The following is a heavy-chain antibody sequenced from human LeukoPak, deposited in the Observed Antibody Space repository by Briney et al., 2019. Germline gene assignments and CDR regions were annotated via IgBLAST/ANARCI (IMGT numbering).Heavy chain of an antibody. D-gene: IGHD3-10*01. CDR2: IYYSGST. Sequence: SETLSLTCTVSGGSISSYYWSWIRQPPGKGLEWIGYIYYSGSTNYNPSLKSRVTISVDTSKNQFSLKLSSVTAADTAVYYCARRYYYGSGGFDYWGQGTLVTVSS. CDR3: ARRYYYGSGGFDY. CDR1: GGSISSYY. J-gene: IGHJ4*02. V-gene: IGHV4-59*08.